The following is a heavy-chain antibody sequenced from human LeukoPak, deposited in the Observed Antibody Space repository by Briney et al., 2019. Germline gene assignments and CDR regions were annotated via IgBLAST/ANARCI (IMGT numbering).Heavy chain of an antibody. J-gene: IGHJ4*02. V-gene: IGHV3-30*02. D-gene: IGHD4-11*01. CDR1: GFIFSTSG. Sequence: GGSLRLSCVASGFIFSTSGLHWVCQAPGKGLEWVAFILSGGDTYYADSVKGRFTISRDNSENTLYLQMNSLRAEDTAVYYYTPPFGLQSFDQWDQGTLVIVSS. CDR2: ILSGGDT. CDR3: TPPFGLQSFDQ.